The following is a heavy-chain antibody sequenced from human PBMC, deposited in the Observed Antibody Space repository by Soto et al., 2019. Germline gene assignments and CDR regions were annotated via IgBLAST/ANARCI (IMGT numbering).Heavy chain of an antibody. CDR1: GGSISSSSYY. D-gene: IGHD3-22*01. J-gene: IGHJ1*01. CDR2: IYYSGST. Sequence: PSETLSLTCTVSGGSISSSSYYWGWIRQPPGKGLEWIGSIYYSGSTYYNPFLKSRVTISVDTSKNQFSLKLSSVTAADTAVYYCARRDTGYYYDSSGYYPSPFQHWGQGTLVTVSS. CDR3: ARRDTGYYYDSSGYYPSPFQH. V-gene: IGHV4-39*01.